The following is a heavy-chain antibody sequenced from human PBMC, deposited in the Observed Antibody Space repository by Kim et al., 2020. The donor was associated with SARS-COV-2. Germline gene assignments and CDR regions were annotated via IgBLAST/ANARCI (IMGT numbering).Heavy chain of an antibody. CDR1: GFTVSSNY. Sequence: GGSLRLSCAASGFTVSSNYMSWVRQAPGKGLEWVSVIYSGGSTYYADSVKGRFTISRDNSKNTLYLQMNTLRAADTAVYYCSSESSSWPHYYYYYGLDL. J-gene: IGHJ6*01. D-gene: IGHD6-13*01. V-gene: IGHV3-53*01. CDR3: SSESSSWPHYYYYYGLDL. CDR2: IYSGGST.